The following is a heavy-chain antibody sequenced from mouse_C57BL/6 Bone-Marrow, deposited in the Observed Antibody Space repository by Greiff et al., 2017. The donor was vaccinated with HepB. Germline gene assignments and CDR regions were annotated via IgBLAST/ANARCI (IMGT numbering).Heavy chain of an antibody. CDR3: ASRNYYGSSSYAMDY. Sequence: VQLQQSGPELVKPGASVKISCKASGYAFSSSWMSWVKQRPGKGLEWIGRIYPGDGDTNYNGKFKGKATLTADKSSSTAYMQLSSLTSEDSAVYFCASRNYYGSSSYAMDYWGQGTSVTVSS. D-gene: IGHD1-1*01. V-gene: IGHV1-82*01. CDR2: IYPGDGDT. J-gene: IGHJ4*01. CDR1: GYAFSSSW.